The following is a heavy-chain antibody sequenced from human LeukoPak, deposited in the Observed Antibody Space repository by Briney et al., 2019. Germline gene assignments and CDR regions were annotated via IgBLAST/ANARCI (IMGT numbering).Heavy chain of an antibody. CDR1: GFTFSSYW. J-gene: IGHJ1*01. D-gene: IGHD2-21*02. V-gene: IGHV3-74*01. CDR3: TSWGDTTAEYFQR. Sequence: AGGSLRLSCAASGFTFSSYWMHWVRQAPGKGLVWVSRINSDGSTTNYADSVKGRFTISRDNAKNTLDLQMNSLRVEDTAVYYCTSWGDTTAEYFQRWGQGTLVTVSS. CDR2: INSDGSTT.